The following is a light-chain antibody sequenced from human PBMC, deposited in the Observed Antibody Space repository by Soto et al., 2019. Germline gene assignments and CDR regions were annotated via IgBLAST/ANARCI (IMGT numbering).Light chain of an antibody. J-gene: IGKJ4*01. CDR3: MQSTRVAHT. CDR1: QSLVHTDGITY. Sequence: VMTQTPLSSPVTLGQPASISCRSSQSLVHTDGITYLNWLHQRPGQPPRLLISRVSDRFSGVPDRLSGAGAGTDFTLKISRVEAEDVGVYYWMQSTRVAHTFGGGPKVEIK. CDR2: RVS. V-gene: IGKV2-24*01.